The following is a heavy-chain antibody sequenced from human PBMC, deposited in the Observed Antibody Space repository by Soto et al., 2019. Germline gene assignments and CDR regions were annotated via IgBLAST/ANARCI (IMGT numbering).Heavy chain of an antibody. Sequence: PGGSLRLSCAASGFTFSSYAMHWVRQAPGKGLEWVAVISYDGSNKYYADSVKGRFTISRDNSKNTLYLQMNSLRAEDTAVYYCARASEYCSGGSCYSVLYYWGQQNVLPISS. CDR2: ISYDGSNK. V-gene: IGHV3-30-3*01. J-gene: IGHJ4*02. CDR1: GFTFSSYA. D-gene: IGHD2-15*01. CDR3: ARASEYCSGGSCYSVLYY.